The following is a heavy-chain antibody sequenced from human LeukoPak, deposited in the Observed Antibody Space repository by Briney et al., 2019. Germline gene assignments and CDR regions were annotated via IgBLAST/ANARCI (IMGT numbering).Heavy chain of an antibody. V-gene: IGHV4-59*01. CDR3: ARDWGVGGRPGYMDV. D-gene: IGHD6-6*01. CDR1: GGSISSYY. CDR2: IYYSGST. J-gene: IGHJ6*03. Sequence: SETLSLTCTVSGGSISSYYWSWIRQTPGKGLEWIGYIYYSGSTNFNPSLKSRVTILVDTSKNQVSLKLSSVTAADTAVYFCARDWGVGGRPGYMDVWGKGTTVTVSS.